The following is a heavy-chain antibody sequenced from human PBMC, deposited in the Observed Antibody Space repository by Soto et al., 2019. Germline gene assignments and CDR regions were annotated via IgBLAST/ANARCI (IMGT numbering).Heavy chain of an antibody. CDR1: GYTFTNYG. V-gene: IGHV1-18*01. Sequence: QFQLVQSGGEVKRPGASVRVSCKASGYTFTNYGVTWMRQAPGQGLEWMGWINVHNVKTIYAQKFQGRVIMTMDTSTTTVYMELRSLRPDDTAVYLCAREGILGLFDAYDLWGQGTMVTVSS. D-gene: IGHD3-3*01. J-gene: IGHJ3*01. CDR3: AREGILGLFDAYDL. CDR2: INVHNVKT.